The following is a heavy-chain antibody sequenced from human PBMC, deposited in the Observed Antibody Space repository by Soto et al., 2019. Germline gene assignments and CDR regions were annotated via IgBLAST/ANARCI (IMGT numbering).Heavy chain of an antibody. CDR1: GFTFSGYN. Sequence: GGSLRLSCASSGFTFSGYNMNWVRQAPGKGLEWVSYISRTSGSMYYADSVRGRFTISRDNAKNSLYLQMNSLRAEDTAVYYCARVGSDYGDYFTYFDYWGQGTLVTVSS. J-gene: IGHJ4*02. D-gene: IGHD4-17*01. CDR3: ARVGSDYGDYFTYFDY. CDR2: ISRTSGSM. V-gene: IGHV3-21*05.